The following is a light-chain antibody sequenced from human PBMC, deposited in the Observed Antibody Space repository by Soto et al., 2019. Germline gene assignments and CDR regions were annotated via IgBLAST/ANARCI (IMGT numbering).Light chain of an antibody. CDR2: GAS. CDR1: RGVTRS. J-gene: IGKJ1*01. CDR3: LQHGTSPYT. V-gene: IGKV3-20*01. Sequence: EIVLTQSPGTLSLSPGERATLSCRASRGVTRSLAWFQQKAGQPPRLLIYGASTRATGIPYRFSGSGSGTDFTLIISRVEPEDFAVYYCLQHGTSPYTFGQGTKVDI.